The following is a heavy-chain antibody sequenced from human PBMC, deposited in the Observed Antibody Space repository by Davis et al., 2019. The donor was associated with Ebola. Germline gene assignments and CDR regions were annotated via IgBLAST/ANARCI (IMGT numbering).Heavy chain of an antibody. CDR2: ISWGSGTI. D-gene: IGHD3-10*01. J-gene: IGHJ3*02. CDR3: AKGTGSYINDAFDI. Sequence: SLKISCAASGFNFDDYAMYWVRQAPGKGLEWVSGISWGSGTIAYADSVKGRFTVSRDNAKKSLYLQMNSLRVEDTALYFCAKGTGSYINDAFDIWGQGTVVTVSS. V-gene: IGHV3-9*01. CDR1: GFNFDDYA.